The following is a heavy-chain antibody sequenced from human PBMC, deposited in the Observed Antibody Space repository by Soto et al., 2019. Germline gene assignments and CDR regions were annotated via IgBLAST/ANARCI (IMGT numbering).Heavy chain of an antibody. CDR2: ISSTGALM. D-gene: IGHD6-13*01. CDR1: GFIFSQYS. CDR3: ARDRLARGIPGAGRIDY. V-gene: IGHV3-21*02. J-gene: IGHJ4*02. Sequence: EVQLVESGGGLVKPGGSLRLSCAASGFIFSQYSMNWVRQAPGKGLEWVSSISSTGALMYYADSVKGRFTISRDDADNSRYLQMNRLRVEDTAVYYCARDRLARGIPGAGRIDYWGQGALVTVSS.